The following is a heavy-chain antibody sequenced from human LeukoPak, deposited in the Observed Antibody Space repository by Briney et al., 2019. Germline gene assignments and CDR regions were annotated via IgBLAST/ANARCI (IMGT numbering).Heavy chain of an antibody. D-gene: IGHD6-6*01. CDR1: GFTFSSYS. Sequence: PGGSLRLSCAASGFTFSSYSMNWVRQAPGKGLESDSYISSSSSYIYHADSVNGRFTSSRDNAKNSLYLQMNSLRAEDTAVYYCARDIIAARPGNWFDPWGQGTLVTVSS. J-gene: IGHJ5*02. CDR3: ARDIIAARPGNWFDP. CDR2: ISSSSSYI. V-gene: IGHV3-21*01.